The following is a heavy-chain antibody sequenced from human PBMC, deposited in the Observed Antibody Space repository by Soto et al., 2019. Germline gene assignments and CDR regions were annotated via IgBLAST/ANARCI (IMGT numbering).Heavy chain of an antibody. D-gene: IGHD4-17*01. CDR1: GGTFGSYA. V-gene: IGHV1-69*13. J-gene: IGHJ6*02. Sequence: GASVKVSCKASGGTFGSYAISGVRQAPGQGPEWMGGIIPIFGTANYAQKFQGRVTITADESTSTAYMELSSLRSEDTAVYYCASTSDYGDPRRGMDVWGQGTTVTVSS. CDR3: ASTSDYGDPRRGMDV. CDR2: IIPIFGTA.